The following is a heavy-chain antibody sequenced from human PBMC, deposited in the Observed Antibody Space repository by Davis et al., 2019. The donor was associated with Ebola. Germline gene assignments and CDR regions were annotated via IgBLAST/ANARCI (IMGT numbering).Heavy chain of an antibody. V-gene: IGHV3-33*01. D-gene: IGHD4-23*01. Sequence: GGSLRLSCAASGFTFSSYGMHWVRQAPGKGLEWVAVIWYDGSNKYYADSVKGQFTISRDNSKNTLYLQMNSLRAEDTAVYYCARGGGNSLLDYWGQGTLVTASS. CDR3: ARGGGNSLLDY. CDR1: GFTFSSYG. CDR2: IWYDGSNK. J-gene: IGHJ4*02.